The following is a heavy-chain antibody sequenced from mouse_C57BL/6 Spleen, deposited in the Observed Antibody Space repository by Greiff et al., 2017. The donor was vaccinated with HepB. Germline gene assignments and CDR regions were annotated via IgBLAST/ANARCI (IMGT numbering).Heavy chain of an antibody. J-gene: IGHJ2*01. V-gene: IGHV7-3*01. CDR1: GFTFTDYY. CDR3: VREDYYGSSSDY. D-gene: IGHD1-1*01. CDR2: IRNKANGYTT. Sequence: EVNVVESGGGLVQPGGSLSLSCAASGFTFTDYYMSWVRQPPGKALEWLGFIRNKANGYTTEYSASVKGRFTISRDNSQSILYLQMNALRAEDSATYYCVREDYYGSSSDYWGQGTTLTVSS.